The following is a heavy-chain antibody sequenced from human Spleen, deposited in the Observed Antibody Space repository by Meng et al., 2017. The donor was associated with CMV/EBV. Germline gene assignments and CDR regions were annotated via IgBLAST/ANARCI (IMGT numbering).Heavy chain of an antibody. V-gene: IGHV4-4*02. CDR1: GGASSSSSW. CDR2: IDHNENT. D-gene: IGHD1-26*01. CDR3: ARAEYSGNYDEGD. Sequence: CAVSGGASSSSSWWSWVRQPPGKGLEWIGEIDHNENTNYNPSLKSRVSISVDNSKNQFSLKVTSVTAADTAVYYCARAEYSGNYDEGDWGQGILVTVSS. J-gene: IGHJ4*02.